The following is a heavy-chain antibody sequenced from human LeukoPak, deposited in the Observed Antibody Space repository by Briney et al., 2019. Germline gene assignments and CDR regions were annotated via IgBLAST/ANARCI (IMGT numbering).Heavy chain of an antibody. V-gene: IGHV1-69*13. CDR1: GYTFTSYG. CDR2: IIPIFGTA. J-gene: IGHJ4*02. CDR3: ATLPPPRRDGYNYGEQNFDY. Sequence: SVKVSCKASGYTFTSYGISWVRQAPGQGLEWMGGIIPIFGTANYAQKFQGRVTITADESTSTAYMELSSLRSEDTAVYYCATLPPPRRDGYNYGEQNFDYWGQGTLVTVSS. D-gene: IGHD5-24*01.